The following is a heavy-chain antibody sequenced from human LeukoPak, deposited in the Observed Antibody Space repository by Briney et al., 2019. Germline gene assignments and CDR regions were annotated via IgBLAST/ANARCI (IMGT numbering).Heavy chain of an antibody. CDR2: IYPGDSDT. V-gene: IGHV5-51*01. D-gene: IGHD1-26*01. CDR3: ARLYTGSSKAFDI. CDR1: GYSFTSYW. Sequence: GESLNISCKGSGYSFTSYWVGWVRQMPGKGLEWMGIIYPGDSDTRYSPSFQGQVTISADKSINTAYLQWSSLKASDTAMYYCARLYTGSSKAFDIWGQGTLVTVSS. J-gene: IGHJ3*02.